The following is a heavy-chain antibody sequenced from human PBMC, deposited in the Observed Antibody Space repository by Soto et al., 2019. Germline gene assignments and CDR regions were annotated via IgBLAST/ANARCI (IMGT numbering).Heavy chain of an antibody. CDR2: MSYEGRNK. Sequence: QVQLVESGVGVVQPGRSLRLSCGALGVTFNNHAMHWVRQAPGKGLEWVAVMSYEGRNKYYADSVKGRFTISRDNSKNTLYLPASSARANDTAVYYCASSRGYSNYYYYDMDVSGPGTTVAVSS. J-gene: IGHJ6*02. CDR3: ASSRGYSNYYYYDMDV. V-gene: IGHV3-30*04. D-gene: IGHD1-1*01. CDR1: GVTFNNHA.